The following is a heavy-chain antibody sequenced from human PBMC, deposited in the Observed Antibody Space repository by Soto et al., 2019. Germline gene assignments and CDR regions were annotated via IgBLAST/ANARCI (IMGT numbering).Heavy chain of an antibody. J-gene: IGHJ4*02. D-gene: IGHD6-13*01. Sequence: SETLSLTCTVSGGSISSSSYYWGWIRQPPGKGLEWIGSIYYSGSTYYNPSLKSRVTISVDTSKNQFSLNLRSVTAADTAVYYCARDAYSSSWLDYWGQGTLVTVSS. V-gene: IGHV4-39*07. CDR3: ARDAYSSSWLDY. CDR1: GGSISSSSYY. CDR2: IYYSGST.